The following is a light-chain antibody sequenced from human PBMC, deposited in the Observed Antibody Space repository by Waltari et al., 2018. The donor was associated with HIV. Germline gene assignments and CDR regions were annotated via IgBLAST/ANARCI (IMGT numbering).Light chain of an antibody. CDR3: QVWDSSTVV. CDR1: NIGSKN. Sequence: SYELTQPLSVSVALGQTARISCGGNNIGSKNVHWYQQKPGQAPVLVIDRHSNRPSGIPERFSGSNSGNTATLTISRGQAGDEADYYCQVWDSSTVVFGGGTKLTVL. V-gene: IGLV3-9*01. J-gene: IGLJ2*01. CDR2: RHS.